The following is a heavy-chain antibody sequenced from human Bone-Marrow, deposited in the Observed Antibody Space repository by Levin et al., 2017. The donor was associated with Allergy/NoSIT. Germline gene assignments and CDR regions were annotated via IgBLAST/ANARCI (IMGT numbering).Heavy chain of an antibody. D-gene: IGHD1-7*01. V-gene: IGHV1-2*02. CDR2: LPPLRGAT. CDR3: ARDVAGSRGTSFDC. J-gene: IGHJ4*02. CDR1: SYNCSVYF. Sequence: SFPSSSYNCSVYFIFLFLLSPVPFLSFLFCLPPLRGATNYAQKFQGRVTMTSDTSITTTYLELSSLRTDDTAVYYCARDVAGSRGTSFDCWGQGTLVTVSS.